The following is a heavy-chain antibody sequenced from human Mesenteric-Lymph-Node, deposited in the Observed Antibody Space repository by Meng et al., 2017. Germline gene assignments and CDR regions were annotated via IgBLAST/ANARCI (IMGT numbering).Heavy chain of an antibody. D-gene: IGHD2-8*01. CDR2: ISWNSGSI. CDR1: GFTFSSYW. V-gene: IGHV3-74*01. CDR3: ARDLGQAWSLGMDV. J-gene: IGHJ6*02. Sequence: GESLKISCAASGFTFSSYWMHWVRQAPGKGLEWVSGISWNSGSIGYADSVKGRFTISRDNAKNSLYLQMNRLRAEDSAVYFCARDLGQAWSLGMDVWGQGTTVTVSS.